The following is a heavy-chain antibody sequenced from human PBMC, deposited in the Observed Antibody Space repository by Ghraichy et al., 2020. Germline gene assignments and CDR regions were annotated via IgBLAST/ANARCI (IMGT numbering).Heavy chain of an antibody. J-gene: IGHJ5*02. CDR3: ARDGGKWADLWGWFDP. CDR1: GFTFSSYA. CDR2: ISYDGSNK. Sequence: LTCAASGFTFSSYAMHWVRQAPGKGLEWVAVISYDGSNKYYADSVKGRFTISRDNSKNTLYLQMNSLRAEDTAVYYCARDGGKWADLWGWFDPWGQGTLVTVSS. D-gene: IGHD1-26*01. V-gene: IGHV3-30*04.